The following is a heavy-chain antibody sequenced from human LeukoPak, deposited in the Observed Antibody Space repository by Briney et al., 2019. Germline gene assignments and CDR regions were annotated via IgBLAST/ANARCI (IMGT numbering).Heavy chain of an antibody. CDR3: AKIAAAGSALRGDYFDY. Sequence: GGSLRLSCAASGFTVSSNYMSWVRQAPGKGLEWVSVIYCGGSTYYADSVKGRFTISRDNSKNTLYLQMNSLRAEDTAVYYCAKIAAAGSALRGDYFDYWGQGTLVTVSS. D-gene: IGHD6-13*01. CDR2: IYCGGST. V-gene: IGHV3-53*01. J-gene: IGHJ4*02. CDR1: GFTVSSNY.